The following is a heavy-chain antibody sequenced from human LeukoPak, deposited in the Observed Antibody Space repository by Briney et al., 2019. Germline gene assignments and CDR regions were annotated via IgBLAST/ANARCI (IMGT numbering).Heavy chain of an antibody. V-gene: IGHV3-23*01. CDR1: GFTFSSYA. J-gene: IGHJ4*02. D-gene: IGHD1-26*01. CDR2: ISGSGDST. CDR3: AKGVGGTGDGNYFDY. Sequence: GGSLRLSCAASGFTFSSYAMSWVRQAPGKGLEWVSVISGSGDSTKYADSVKGRFTISRDNPKNTLNLQMNSLRVEDTAVYYCAKGVGGTGDGNYFDYWGQGTLVTVSS.